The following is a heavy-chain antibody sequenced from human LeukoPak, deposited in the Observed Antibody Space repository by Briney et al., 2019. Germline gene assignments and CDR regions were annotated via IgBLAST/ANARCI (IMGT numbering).Heavy chain of an antibody. CDR3: ETDKQRMLRVRAFDI. CDR1: GFTFSSYG. J-gene: IGHJ3*02. CDR2: IRYDGSNK. D-gene: IGHD2-15*01. Sequence: PGGSLRLSCAASGFTFSSYGMHWVRQAPGKGLEWVAFIRYDGSNKYYADSVKGRFTISRDNSKNTLYLQMNSLRAEDTAVCYCETDKQRMLRVRAFDIWGQGTMVTVSS. V-gene: IGHV3-30*02.